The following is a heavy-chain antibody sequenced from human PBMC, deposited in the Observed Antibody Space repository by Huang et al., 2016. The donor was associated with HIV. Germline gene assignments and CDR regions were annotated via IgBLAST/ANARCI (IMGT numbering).Heavy chain of an antibody. D-gene: IGHD3-10*01. CDR1: GFTFDDYA. Sequence: EVQLVESGGGLVQPGRSLRLSCAASGFTFDDYAMHWVRQGPGKGLGWVSGISWNSGSIGYADSVKGRFIISRDNAKNSLYLQMNSLRAEDTALYYCARRGVMVRGAHFDYWGLGTLVTVSS. V-gene: IGHV3-9*01. CDR2: ISWNSGSI. J-gene: IGHJ4*02. CDR3: ARRGVMVRGAHFDY.